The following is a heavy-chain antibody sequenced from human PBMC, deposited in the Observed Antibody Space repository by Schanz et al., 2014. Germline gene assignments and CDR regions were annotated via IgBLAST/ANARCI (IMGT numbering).Heavy chain of an antibody. CDR1: GFSFSDYG. CDR2: IYSDGRT. CDR3: ARDRPSGYALDF. D-gene: IGHD5-12*01. V-gene: IGHV3-NL1*01. J-gene: IGHJ4*02. Sequence: QVQLVESGGSVVQPGRSLRLSCAGSGFSFSDYGMHWVRQAPGRGLEWVAVIYSDGRTYYADSVKGRFTISRDNSNHTLYLQMNSLRADDTAVYYCARDRPSGYALDFWGQGTLVTVSS.